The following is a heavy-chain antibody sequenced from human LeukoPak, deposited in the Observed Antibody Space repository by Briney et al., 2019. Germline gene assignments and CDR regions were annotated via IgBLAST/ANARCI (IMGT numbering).Heavy chain of an antibody. D-gene: IGHD6-19*01. CDR3: ARRYIAVGHDYFDY. CDR1: GGSISSYY. J-gene: IGHJ4*02. CDR2: IYYSGST. V-gene: IGHV4-59*08. Sequence: SSETLSLTCTVSGGSISSYYWSWIRQPPGKGLEWIGYIYYSGSTNYNPSLKSRVTISVDTAKKQFSLKLNSVTAADTAVYYCARRYIAVGHDYFDYWGQGTLVIVSS.